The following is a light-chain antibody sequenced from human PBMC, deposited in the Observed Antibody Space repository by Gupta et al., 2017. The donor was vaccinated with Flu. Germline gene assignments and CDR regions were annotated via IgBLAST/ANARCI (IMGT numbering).Light chain of an antibody. CDR1: SYHGSSV. CDR2: NSD. Sequence: SYHGSSVVNSYQQLQGAAPRLLLFNSDQRAPGVPDRVSGSRSGTSASLAVSGLQTEDVSVYVYAIWDDSMNRLVFGGGTRLTVL. CDR3: AIWDDSMNRLV. J-gene: IGLJ2*01. V-gene: IGLV1-44*01.